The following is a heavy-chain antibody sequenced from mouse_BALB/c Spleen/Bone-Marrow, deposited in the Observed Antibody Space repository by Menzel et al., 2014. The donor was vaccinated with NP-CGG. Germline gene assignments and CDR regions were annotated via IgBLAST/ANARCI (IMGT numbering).Heavy chain of an antibody. Sequence: EVMLVESGGGLVQPGGSRKLSCAASGFTFSSFGMHWVRQAPEKGLEWVAYISDGSSTIYYADTVKGRFTIFRDSPKNTLFLQMTSLRSEDTAMYYCARLDVGGYWGQGTTLTVSS. V-gene: IGHV5-17*02. J-gene: IGHJ2*01. CDR3: ARLDVGGY. CDR1: GFTFSSFG. CDR2: ISDGSSTI.